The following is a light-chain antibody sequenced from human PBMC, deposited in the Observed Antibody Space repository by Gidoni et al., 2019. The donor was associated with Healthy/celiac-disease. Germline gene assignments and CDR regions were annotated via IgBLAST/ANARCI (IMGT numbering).Light chain of an antibody. CDR2: DAS. Sequence: DIQMTQSPSSLSASVGDRVTITCQASQDISNYVNWYQQKPRKAPKLLIYDASNLETGVPSRFSGSGSGTDFTFTISSLQPEDIATYYCQQYDNLPLFTFGPGTKVDIK. V-gene: IGKV1-33*01. J-gene: IGKJ3*01. CDR1: QDISNY. CDR3: QQYDNLPLFT.